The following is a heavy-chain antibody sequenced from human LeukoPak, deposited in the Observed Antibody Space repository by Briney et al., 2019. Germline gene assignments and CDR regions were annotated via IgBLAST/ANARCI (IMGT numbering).Heavy chain of an antibody. CDR2: IGSSSSYI. Sequence: GGSLRLSCAASGFTFSTYSMNWVRQAPGKGLGWVSSIGSSSSYIYYADSVKGRFTISRDNAKNSLYLQMNSLRIEDTAVYYCASSGSGYNDCWGQGTLVTVSS. D-gene: IGHD3-3*01. CDR1: GFTFSTYS. V-gene: IGHV3-21*01. CDR3: ASSGSGYNDC. J-gene: IGHJ4*02.